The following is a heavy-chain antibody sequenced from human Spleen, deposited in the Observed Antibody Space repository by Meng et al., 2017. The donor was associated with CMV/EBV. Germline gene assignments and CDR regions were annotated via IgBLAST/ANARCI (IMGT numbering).Heavy chain of an antibody. J-gene: IGHJ4*02. V-gene: IGHV4-59*01. CDR3: AGPLRGTLIDY. D-gene: IGHD3-16*01. Sequence: GSLRLSCTVSGGSINNYYWTWIRQSPGKGLEWIGYIYYTGSTNYNPSLKSRVTISIDTSKNQFSLKLSSVTAADTAVYYCAGPLRGTLIDYWGQGTLVTVSS. CDR1: GGSINNYY. CDR2: IYYTGST.